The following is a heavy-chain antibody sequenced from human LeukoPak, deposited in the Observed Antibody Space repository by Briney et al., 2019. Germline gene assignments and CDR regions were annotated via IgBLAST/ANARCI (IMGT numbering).Heavy chain of an antibody. Sequence: PGGSLRLSCAASGFTFSSYEMNWVRQAAGKGLEWDSYIRSSGSTIYYADSVKGRFTISRDNAKNSLYLQMNSLRAEDTAVYYCARTPIGHFGMDVWGQGTTVTVSS. CDR1: GFTFSSYE. J-gene: IGHJ6*02. V-gene: IGHV3-48*03. CDR3: ARTPIGHFGMDV. CDR2: IRSSGSTI.